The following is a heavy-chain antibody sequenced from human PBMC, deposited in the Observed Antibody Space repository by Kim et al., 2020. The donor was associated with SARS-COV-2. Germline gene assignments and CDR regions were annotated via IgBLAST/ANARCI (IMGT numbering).Heavy chain of an antibody. CDR1: GGSISSSSYY. V-gene: IGHV4-39*01. D-gene: IGHD4-17*01. Sequence: SETLSLTCTVSGGSISSSSYYWGWIRQPPGKGLEWIGSIYYSGSTYYNPSLKSRVTISVDTSKNQFSLKLRTVTAADTAVYYCARCPLDYGGSLPYAFDLWGQGTLVTVSS. CDR2: IYYSGST. J-gene: IGHJ3*01. CDR3: ARCPLDYGGSLPYAFDL.